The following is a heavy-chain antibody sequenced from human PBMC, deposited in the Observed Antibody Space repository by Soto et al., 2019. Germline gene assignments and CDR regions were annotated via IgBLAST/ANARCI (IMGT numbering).Heavy chain of an antibody. D-gene: IGHD1-26*01. J-gene: IGHJ5*02. CDR1: GDSISSGGYS. CDR2: IYHSGST. V-gene: IGHV4-30-2*01. CDR3: AIVLGDTSGPPQVLYP. Sequence: PSETLSLTCAVSGDSISSGGYSWSWIRQPPGKGLEWIGYIYHSGSTYYNPSLKSRVTISVDRSKNQFSLKLSSVTAADTAVYYCAIVLGDTSGPPQVLYPWGQVSLVSV.